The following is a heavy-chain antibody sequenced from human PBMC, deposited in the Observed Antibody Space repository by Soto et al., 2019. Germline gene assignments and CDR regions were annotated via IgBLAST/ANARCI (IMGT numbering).Heavy chain of an antibody. Sequence: PGGSLRLSCAASGFTFSSYAMSWVRQAPGKGLEWVSAISGSGGSTYYADSVKGRFTISRDNSKNTLYLQMNSLRAEDTAVYYCAKHPPLPYDPLTGYYLFDYWGQGTLVTVSS. CDR3: AKHPPLPYDPLTGYYLFDY. J-gene: IGHJ4*02. D-gene: IGHD3-9*01. CDR1: GFTFSSYA. V-gene: IGHV3-23*01. CDR2: ISGSGGST.